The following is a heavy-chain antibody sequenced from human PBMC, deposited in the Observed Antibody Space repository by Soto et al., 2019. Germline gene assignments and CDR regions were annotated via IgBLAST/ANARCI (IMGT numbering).Heavy chain of an antibody. D-gene: IGHD6-13*01. CDR1: GGSFSGYY. J-gene: IGHJ5*02. Sequence: SETLSLTCAVYGGSFSGYYWSWIRQPPGKGLEWIGEINHSGSTNYNPPLKSRVTISVDTSKNQFSLKLSSVTAADTAVYYCARGRYSSSRRWFDPWGQGTLVTVS. CDR3: ARGRYSSSRRWFDP. V-gene: IGHV4-34*01. CDR2: INHSGST.